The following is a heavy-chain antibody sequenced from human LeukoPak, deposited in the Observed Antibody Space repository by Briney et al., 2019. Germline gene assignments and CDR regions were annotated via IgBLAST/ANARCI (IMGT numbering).Heavy chain of an antibody. CDR3: ARGDLYCRRTSCYPHYGMDV. V-gene: IGHV3-30*04. CDR2: ISYDGSNK. D-gene: IGHD2-2*01. CDR1: GFTFTNYA. Sequence: GRSLRLSCAASGFTFTNYAMHWVRQAPGKGLEWVAVISYDGSNKYYPDSVKGRFTISRDNSKNTLYVQMNSLRAEDTAVYYCARGDLYCRRTSCYPHYGMDVWGKGTTVTVSS. J-gene: IGHJ6*04.